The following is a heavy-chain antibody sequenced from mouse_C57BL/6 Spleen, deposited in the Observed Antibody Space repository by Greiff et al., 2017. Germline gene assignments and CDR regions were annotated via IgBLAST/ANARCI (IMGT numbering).Heavy chain of an antibody. CDR1: GYTFTDYE. CDR2: IDPETGGT. CDR3: TRGGGTPFAD. Sequence: VQLQQSGAELVRPGASVTLSCKASGYTFTDYEMHWVKQTPVHGLEWIGAIDPETGGTAYNQKFKGKAILTADKSSSTAYMELRSLTSEDSAVDDGTRGGGTPFADWGQGTLVTVSA. D-gene: IGHD4-1*01. V-gene: IGHV1-15*01. J-gene: IGHJ3*01.